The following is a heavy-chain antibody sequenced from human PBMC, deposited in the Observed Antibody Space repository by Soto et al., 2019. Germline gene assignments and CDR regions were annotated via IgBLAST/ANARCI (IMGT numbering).Heavy chain of an antibody. V-gene: IGHV1-3*01. CDR3: ARGPHYDFWSGYYTGWYYGMDV. J-gene: IGHJ6*02. CDR2: INAGNGNT. D-gene: IGHD3-3*01. Sequence: GASVKVSCKASGYTFTSYAMHWVRQAPGQRLEWMGWINAGNGNTKYSQKFQGRVTITRDTSASTAYMELSSLRSEDTAVYYCARGPHYDFWSGYYTGWYYGMDVWGQGTTVTVSS. CDR1: GYTFTSYA.